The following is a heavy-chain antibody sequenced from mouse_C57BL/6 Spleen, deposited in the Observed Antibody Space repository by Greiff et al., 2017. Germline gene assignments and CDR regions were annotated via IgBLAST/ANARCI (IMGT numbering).Heavy chain of an antibody. Sequence: EVKLQESEGGLVQPGSSMKLSCTASGFTFSAYYMAWVRQVPEKGLEWVANINYDGSSTYYLDSLKSRFIISRDNAKNILYLQMSSLKSEDTATYYCARATYDYDAAHFDYWGQGTTLTVSS. CDR3: ARATYDYDAAHFDY. V-gene: IGHV5-16*01. D-gene: IGHD2-4*01. CDR2: INYDGSST. CDR1: GFTFSAYY. J-gene: IGHJ2*01.